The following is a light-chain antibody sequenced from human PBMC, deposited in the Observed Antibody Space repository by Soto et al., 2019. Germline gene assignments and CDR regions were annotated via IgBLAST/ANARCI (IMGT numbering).Light chain of an antibody. Sequence: QSALTQPASVSGSPGQSITISCTGTSSDIGAYKYVSWYQQHPGKAPKLILYEVSNRPSGVSNRFPGFKSGNTASLTITGLQAEDEADYYCNSYTSSSALYVFGTGTKVTVL. CDR1: SSDIGAYKY. CDR3: NSYTSSSALYV. V-gene: IGLV2-14*01. CDR2: EVS. J-gene: IGLJ1*01.